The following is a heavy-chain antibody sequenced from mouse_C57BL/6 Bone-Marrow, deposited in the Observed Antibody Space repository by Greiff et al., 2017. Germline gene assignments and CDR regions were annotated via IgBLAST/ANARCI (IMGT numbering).Heavy chain of an antibody. D-gene: IGHD2-1*01. J-gene: IGHJ4*01. Sequence: VQLQQSGAELVRPGASVKLSCKASGYTFTDYGIRWVKQRTGQGLEWIGEIYPRNGNTYYNEKFKGKATLTADTSSSTAYMELRSLTSEDSAVYFGAREGNYYYYYAMEYWGQGTSVTVSS. CDR2: IYPRNGNT. CDR1: GYTFTDYG. CDR3: AREGNYYYYYAMEY. V-gene: IGHV1-81*01.